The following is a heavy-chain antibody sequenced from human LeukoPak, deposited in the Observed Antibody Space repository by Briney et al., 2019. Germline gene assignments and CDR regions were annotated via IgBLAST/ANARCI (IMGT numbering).Heavy chain of an antibody. CDR2: IRYDGSNK. Sequence: GGSLRLSCAASGFTFSSYGMHWVRQAPGKGLEWVAFIRYDGSNKYYADSVKGRFTISRDNSKNTLYLQKNSPRDEDTAVYYCAKDLPETPYWGQGTLVTVSS. CDR3: AKDLPETPY. J-gene: IGHJ4*02. CDR1: GFTFSSYG. V-gene: IGHV3-30*02.